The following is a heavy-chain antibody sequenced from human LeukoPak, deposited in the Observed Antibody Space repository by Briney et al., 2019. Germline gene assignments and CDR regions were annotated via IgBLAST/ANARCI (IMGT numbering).Heavy chain of an antibody. V-gene: IGHV3-48*03. D-gene: IGHD1-26*01. CDR2: ISSVSNTI. J-gene: IGHJ4*02. CDR3: ARVTIVGGSLDY. CDR1: GFTFSSYE. Sequence: PGGSLRLSCAASGFTFSSYEMNWVRQAPGKGLEWVSYISSVSNTISYADSVKGRVTISRDNAKNSLYLQMHSLRAEDTAAYYCARVTIVGGSLDYWGQGTLVTVSS.